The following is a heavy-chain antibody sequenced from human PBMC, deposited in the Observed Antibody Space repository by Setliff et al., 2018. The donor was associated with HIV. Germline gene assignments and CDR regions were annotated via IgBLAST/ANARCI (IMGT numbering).Heavy chain of an antibody. V-gene: IGHV1-2*02. CDR3: AAGYCGGDCYSRQSYFDY. Sequence: ASVKVSCKASGYTFTGNYIHWVRQAPGQGLEWMGWINPNSGGTNYEQKFQGRVTMTRDTSISTAYMELSRLRSDDTALYYCAAGYCGGDCYSRQSYFDYWGQGTLVTVSS. J-gene: IGHJ4*02. D-gene: IGHD2-21*02. CDR1: GYTFTGNY. CDR2: INPNSGGT.